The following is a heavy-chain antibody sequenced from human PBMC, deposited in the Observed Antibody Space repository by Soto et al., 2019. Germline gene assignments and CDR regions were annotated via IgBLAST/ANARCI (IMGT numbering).Heavy chain of an antibody. V-gene: IGHV1-69*13. D-gene: IGHD3-3*01. Sequence: GASVKVSCKASGGTFSGYAISWVRQAPGQGLEWMGGIIPIFGTANYAQKFQGRVTITADESTSTAYMELSSLRSEDTAVYYCARDLVPFSGVVEADGMDVWGQGTTVTVSS. CDR3: ARDLVPFSGVVEADGMDV. CDR1: GGTFSGYA. CDR2: IIPIFGTA. J-gene: IGHJ6*02.